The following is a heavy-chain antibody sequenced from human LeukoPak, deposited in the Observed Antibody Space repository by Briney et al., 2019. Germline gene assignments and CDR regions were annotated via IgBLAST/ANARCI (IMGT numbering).Heavy chain of an antibody. CDR1: GGSISSYY. J-gene: IGHJ4*02. CDR3: ARTEGRWLQFNY. V-gene: IGHV4-59*01. CDR2: IYYSGST. D-gene: IGHD5-24*01. Sequence: SETPSLTCTVSGGSISSYYWSWIRQPPGKGLEWIGYIYYSGSTNYNPSLKSRVTISVDTSKNQFSLKLSSVTAADTAVYYCARTEGRWLQFNYWGQGTLVTVSS.